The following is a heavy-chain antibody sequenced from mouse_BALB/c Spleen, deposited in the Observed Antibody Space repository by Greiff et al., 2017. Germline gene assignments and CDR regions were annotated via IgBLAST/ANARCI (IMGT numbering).Heavy chain of an antibody. V-gene: IGHV10-1*02. CDR3: VRHNTYYGNPYAMDY. CDR1: GFTFNTYA. Sequence: EVMLVESGGGLVQPKGSLKLSCAASGFTFNTYAMNWVRQAPGKGLEWVARIRSKSNNYATYYADSVKDRFTISRDDSQSMLYLQMNNLKTEDTAMYYCVRHNTYYGNPYAMDYWGQGTSVTVSS. CDR2: IRSKSNNYAT. J-gene: IGHJ4*01. D-gene: IGHD2-10*01.